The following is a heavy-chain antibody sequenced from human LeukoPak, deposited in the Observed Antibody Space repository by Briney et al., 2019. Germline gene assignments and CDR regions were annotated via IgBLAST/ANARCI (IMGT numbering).Heavy chain of an antibody. V-gene: IGHV3-7*05. J-gene: IGHJ4*02. CDR1: GFTFSSYW. CDR2: INQGGSEK. CDR3: ARDVSGGRGATEY. Sequence: GGSLRLSCAATGFTFSSYWMSWLRQAPGKRLEWVGNINQGGSEKNYVDSVKGRFTLSRDNAKNSLDLQMNSLRADDTAVYYCARDVSGGRGATEYWGQGTLVTVSS. D-gene: IGHD1-26*01.